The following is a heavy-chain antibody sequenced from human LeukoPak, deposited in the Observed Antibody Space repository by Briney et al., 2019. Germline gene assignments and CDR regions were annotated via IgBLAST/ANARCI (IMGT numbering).Heavy chain of an antibody. J-gene: IGHJ6*04. D-gene: IGHD2-2*01. V-gene: IGHV5-10-1*01. CDR3: ARHMVPKLGYCSSKSCPVFYYGMDV. Sequence: GDSLKISCKGSGYSFTIYWISWVRQMPGKGLEWRGRIDPSDSYTNYSTSFQGHVTISADKSISTAYLQWSSLKASDTAMYYCARHMVPKLGYCSSKSCPVFYYGMDVWGKGTTVTVSS. CDR2: IDPSDSYT. CDR1: GYSFTIYW.